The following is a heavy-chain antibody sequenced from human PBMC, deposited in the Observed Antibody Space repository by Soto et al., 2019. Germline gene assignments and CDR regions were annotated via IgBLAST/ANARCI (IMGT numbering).Heavy chain of an antibody. J-gene: IGHJ5*02. CDR3: ARVNYYDSSGYYYRGWFDP. V-gene: IGHV4-38-2*01. CDR1: VYSIISGYY. CDR2: IYHSGSS. Sequence: KPSETLSLTCAFSVYSIISGYYWGWIRQPPGKGLEWIGSIYHSGSSYYNPSLKSRVTISVDTSNNQFSLKLSSVTAADTAVYYCARVNYYDSSGYYYRGWFDPWGQGTLVTVSS. D-gene: IGHD3-22*01.